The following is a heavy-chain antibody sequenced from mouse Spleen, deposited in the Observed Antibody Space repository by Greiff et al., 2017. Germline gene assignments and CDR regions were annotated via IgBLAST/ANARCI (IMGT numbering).Heavy chain of an antibody. J-gene: IGHJ2*01. D-gene: IGHD4-1*01. CDR1: GYSITSGYY. Sequence: DVKLQESGPGLVKPSQSLSLTCSVTGYSITSGYYWNWIRQFPGNKLEWMGYISYDGSNNYNPSLKNRISITRDTSKNQFFLKLNSVTTEDTATYYCARGETDFDYWGQGTTLTVSS. CDR2: ISYDGSN. CDR3: ARGETDFDY. V-gene: IGHV3-6*01.